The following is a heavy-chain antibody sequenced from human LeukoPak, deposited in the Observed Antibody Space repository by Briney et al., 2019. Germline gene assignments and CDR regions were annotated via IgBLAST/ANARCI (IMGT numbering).Heavy chain of an antibody. V-gene: IGHV3-15*01. J-gene: IGHJ6*02. CDR1: GFTFSGYS. CDR3: TTDRGYCSGGRCYNSYYYYGMDV. D-gene: IGHD2-15*01. Sequence: PGGSLRLSCAASGFTFSGYSMNWVRQAPGKGLEWVGRIKSKTDGGTTDYAAPVKGRFTISRDDSKNTLYLQMNSLKTEDTAVYYCTTDRGYCSGGRCYNSYYYYGMDVWGQGTTVTVSS. CDR2: IKSKTDGGTT.